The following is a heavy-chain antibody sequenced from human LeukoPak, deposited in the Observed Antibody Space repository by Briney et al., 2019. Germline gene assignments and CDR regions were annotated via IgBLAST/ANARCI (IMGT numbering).Heavy chain of an antibody. CDR1: GGSISSGCYY. Sequence: PSQSLSLTCPVSGGSISSGCYYWSWIRPRPGKGLEWIGYIYYSRSTEYNPSLKTRVTISLDTTKNQFSLNLNSVTAADAAVYYCERDIVVVPGAIGGAFDIWGQGTMVTVSS. V-gene: IGHV4-31*03. CDR3: ERDIVVVPGAIGGAFDI. D-gene: IGHD2-2*01. J-gene: IGHJ3*02. CDR2: IYYSRST.